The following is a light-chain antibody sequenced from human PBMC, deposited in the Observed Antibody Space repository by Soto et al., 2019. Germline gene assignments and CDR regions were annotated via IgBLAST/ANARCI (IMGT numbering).Light chain of an antibody. V-gene: IGLV1-44*01. CDR1: SSNIGSNT. CDR2: ADN. Sequence: QSVLTQPPSASGTPGQRVAISCSGSSSNIGSNTVNWYQQLPGTAPRLLIYADNLRPSGVPDRFSGSKSGASASLAISGLQSGDEADYYCAAWHDSLSIYVFGTGTKVTAL. CDR3: AAWHDSLSIYV. J-gene: IGLJ1*01.